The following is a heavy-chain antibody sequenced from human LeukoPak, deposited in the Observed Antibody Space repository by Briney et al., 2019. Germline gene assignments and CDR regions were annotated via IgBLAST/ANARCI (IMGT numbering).Heavy chain of an antibody. V-gene: IGHV4-38-2*02. CDR2: FFLKGST. D-gene: IGHD2-2*01. Sequence: SSETLSLTCTVSGYSIASAYYWGWIRQPPGKGLEWIGSFFLKGSTYYNPSLKSRVTISVDTSKNQFSLTLSSVTAADTAVYYCSRVARCTSCFDVDYWGQGTLVTVSS. CDR1: GYSIASAYY. CDR3: SRVARCTSCFDVDY. J-gene: IGHJ4*02.